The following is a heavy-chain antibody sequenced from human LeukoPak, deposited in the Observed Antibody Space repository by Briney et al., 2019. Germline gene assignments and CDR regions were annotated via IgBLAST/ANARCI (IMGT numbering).Heavy chain of an antibody. CDR3: ARGGFFAEYFQH. V-gene: IGHV3-48*03. J-gene: IGHJ1*01. Sequence: PGGSLRLSCAASGFTFSSYEMNWVRQAPGKGLEWVSYISSSGSTIYYADSVKGRFTISRDNAKNSLYLQMNSLRAEDTAVYYCARGGFFAEYFQHWGQGTLVTVSS. CDR2: ISSSGSTI. CDR1: GFTFSSYE. D-gene: IGHD3-10*01.